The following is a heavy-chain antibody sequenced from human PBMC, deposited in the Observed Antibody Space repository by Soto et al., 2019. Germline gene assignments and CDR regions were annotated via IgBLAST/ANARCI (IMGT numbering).Heavy chain of an antibody. V-gene: IGHV6-1*01. J-gene: IGHJ5*02. Sequence: SQTLSLTCAISGDSVSSYSAAWNWIRQSPSGVLEWLGRTYYRSRFFSDYAESVKSRIIINPDTSKNQFSLQLKSVTPEDTAVYYCVRDRYSSSGWFDPWGQGTPVTVSS. CDR3: VRDRYSSSGWFDP. CDR1: GDSVSSYSAA. D-gene: IGHD3-10*01. CDR2: TYYRSRFFS.